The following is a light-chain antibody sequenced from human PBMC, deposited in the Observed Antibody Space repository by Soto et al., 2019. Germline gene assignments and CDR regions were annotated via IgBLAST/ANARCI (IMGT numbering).Light chain of an antibody. V-gene: IGKV3D-20*02. Sequence: EIVLTQSPGTLSLSPGERVTLSCRASQSVSSNYLAWYQQKPGQAPRLLIYDASNRATGIPARFSGSGSGTDFTLTISSLEPEDFAVYYCQQRSNWLLTFGGGTKVEIK. CDR1: QSVSSNY. CDR3: QQRSNWLLT. J-gene: IGKJ4*01. CDR2: DAS.